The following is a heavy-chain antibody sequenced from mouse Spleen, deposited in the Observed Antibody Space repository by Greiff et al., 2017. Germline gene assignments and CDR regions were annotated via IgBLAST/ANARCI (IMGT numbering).Heavy chain of an antibody. J-gene: IGHJ2*01. Sequence: EVKLQESGAELVRSGASVKLSCTASGFNINDYYMHWVKQRPEQGLEWIGWIDPENGDTEYAPNFKGEATMTADTATNTAYLQLSSLTSEDTAVYYCNAPYGNYYFDYWGQGTTLTVSS. V-gene: IGHV14-4*02. CDR1: GFNINDYY. CDR2: IDPENGDT. CDR3: NAPYGNYYFDY. D-gene: IGHD2-1*01.